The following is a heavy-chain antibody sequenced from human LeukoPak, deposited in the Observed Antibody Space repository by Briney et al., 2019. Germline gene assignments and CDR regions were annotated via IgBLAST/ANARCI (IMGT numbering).Heavy chain of an antibody. Sequence: GGSLRLSCSASGFTFSRFWMSWVRQAPGKGLEYVALIKQGGSEIYHMDSVKGRFTISRDDTTNSLYLQMNSLRVEDTALYYCARDRESESDSEGDYWGQGTLVTVSS. CDR2: IKQGGSEI. D-gene: IGHD4-11*01. CDR3: ARDRESESDSEGDY. J-gene: IGHJ4*02. V-gene: IGHV3-7*01. CDR1: GFTFSRFW.